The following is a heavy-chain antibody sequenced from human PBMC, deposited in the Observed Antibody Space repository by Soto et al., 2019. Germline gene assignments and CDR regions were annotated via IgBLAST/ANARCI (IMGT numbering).Heavy chain of an antibody. V-gene: IGHV1-3*01. CDR1: GYTFTSYD. CDR2: INVGNGDT. Sequence: GASVKVSCKASGYTFTSYDMHWVRQAPGQRLEWMGWINVGNGDTRYSQIFRGRVTLTRDTSASTAYLDLSSLRSEDTAIYYCARAISGYVTWGQGTLVTVSS. CDR3: ARAISGYVT. D-gene: IGHD5-12*01. J-gene: IGHJ5*02.